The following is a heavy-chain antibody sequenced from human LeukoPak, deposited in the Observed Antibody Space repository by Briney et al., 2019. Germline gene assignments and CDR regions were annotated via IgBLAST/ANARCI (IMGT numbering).Heavy chain of an antibody. Sequence: SETLSLTCTVSGGSVSSSSYYWGWIRQPLGKGLEWIGSIYYSGSTYYNPSLKSRVTISVDTSKNQFSLKLSSVTAADTAVYYCARVPAVALYYFDYWGQGTLVTVSS. V-gene: IGHV4-39*07. CDR1: GGSVSSSSYY. D-gene: IGHD6-19*01. J-gene: IGHJ4*02. CDR2: IYYSGST. CDR3: ARVPAVALYYFDY.